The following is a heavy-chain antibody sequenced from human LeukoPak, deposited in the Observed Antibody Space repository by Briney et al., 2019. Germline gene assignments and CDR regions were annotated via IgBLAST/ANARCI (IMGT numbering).Heavy chain of an antibody. Sequence: GGSLRLSCAASGFTFSDYYMTWVRQAPGKGLEWVADIKADGSEKYYVDSVKGRFTILRDDAKSSLYLQMNSLRAEDTAVYYCARDPVTTRNAFDIWGQGTMVTVSS. J-gene: IGHJ3*02. D-gene: IGHD4-17*01. V-gene: IGHV3-7*01. CDR2: IKADGSEK. CDR1: GFTFSDYY. CDR3: ARDPVTTRNAFDI.